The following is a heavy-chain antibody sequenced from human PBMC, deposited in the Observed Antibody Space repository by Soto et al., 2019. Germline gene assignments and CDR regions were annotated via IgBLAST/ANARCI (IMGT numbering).Heavy chain of an antibody. CDR3: AGGGSTSYYYYGMDV. J-gene: IGHJ6*02. D-gene: IGHD2-2*01. Sequence: QVQLVQSGAEVKKPGASVKVSCKASGYTFTGYYMHWVRQAPGQGLEWMGWINPNSGGTNYAQKFQGRVTMTRDTSISTAYMELSRLRLDVTAVYYCAGGGSTSYYYYGMDVWGQGTTVTVSS. V-gene: IGHV1-2*02. CDR1: GYTFTGYY. CDR2: INPNSGGT.